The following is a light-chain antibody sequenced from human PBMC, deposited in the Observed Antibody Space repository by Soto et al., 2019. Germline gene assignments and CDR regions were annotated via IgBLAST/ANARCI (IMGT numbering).Light chain of an antibody. Sequence: DIQMTQSPSSLSASVGDRVTITCRASQSISTYLSWYQQKPGKVPKLLIYGASSLQTGVPSRFSGSGSGTEFIFTISSLQPDDFATYYCQQYNLYPETFGQGTKVDIK. CDR3: QQYNLYPET. CDR2: GAS. V-gene: IGKV1-39*01. J-gene: IGKJ1*01. CDR1: QSISTY.